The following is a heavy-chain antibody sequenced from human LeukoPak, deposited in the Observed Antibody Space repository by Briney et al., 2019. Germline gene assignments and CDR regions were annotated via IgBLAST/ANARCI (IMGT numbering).Heavy chain of an antibody. J-gene: IGHJ4*02. CDR3: ARDQQVYSSGWLPGY. CDR1: GFSFSSYW. D-gene: IGHD6-19*01. CDR2: IKEDGSEK. Sequence: GGSLRLSCAASGFSFSSYWMSWVRQAPGKGLEWVANIKEDGSEKYFVGSVKGRFTISRDNAKNSLYLQINSLRAEDTAFYYCARDQQVYSSGWLPGYWGQGTLVTVSS. V-gene: IGHV3-7*03.